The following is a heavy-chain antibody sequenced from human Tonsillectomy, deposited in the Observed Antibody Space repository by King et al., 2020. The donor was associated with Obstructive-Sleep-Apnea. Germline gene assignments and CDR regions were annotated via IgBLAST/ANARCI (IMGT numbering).Heavy chain of an antibody. Sequence: VQLVESGGGLVQPGGSLRLSCAASGFTFSSYWMQWVRQAPGTGLVWGSRINSDGSSTTYADSLEGRFTISRDNAKNTLFLQMNSLRAEDTAVYYCARVAFSSPHFYYCGMDVWGQGTTVTVSS. D-gene: IGHD3-3*02. CDR3: ARVAFSSPHFYYCGMDV. V-gene: IGHV3-74*03. CDR2: INSDGSST. J-gene: IGHJ6*02. CDR1: GFTFSSYW.